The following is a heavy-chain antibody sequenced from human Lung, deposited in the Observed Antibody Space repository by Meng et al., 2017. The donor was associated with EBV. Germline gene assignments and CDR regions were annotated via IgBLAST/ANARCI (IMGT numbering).Heavy chain of an antibody. CDR1: GGSISRSDW. V-gene: IGHV4-4*02. CDR3: ASSDYYRSDY. D-gene: IGHD3-22*01. Sequence: QVQLQESGPGLVKPSVLLSLTCAVSGGSISRSDWWSWVRQPPGKGLEWIGETSHSGSTNYSPSLKSRVTISLDKSKNQLSLKLNSVTAADTAVYYCASSDYYRSDYWGQGTLVTVSS. J-gene: IGHJ4*02. CDR2: TSHSGST.